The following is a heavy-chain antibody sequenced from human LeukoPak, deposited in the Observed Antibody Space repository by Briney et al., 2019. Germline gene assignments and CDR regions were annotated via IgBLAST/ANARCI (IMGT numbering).Heavy chain of an antibody. CDR1: GCSFSSYS. V-gene: IGHV3-21*01. CDR3: ARVRFLEYHFDY. Sequence: GGALRLSCAASGCSFSSYSMNGVRQAPGKGLEGFSSISSSSRYIYYADSVKGRFTLSRDNAKNSLYLQMNSLRAEDTAVYYCARVRFLEYHFDYWGQGTLVTVSS. CDR2: ISSSSRYI. D-gene: IGHD3-3*01. J-gene: IGHJ4*02.